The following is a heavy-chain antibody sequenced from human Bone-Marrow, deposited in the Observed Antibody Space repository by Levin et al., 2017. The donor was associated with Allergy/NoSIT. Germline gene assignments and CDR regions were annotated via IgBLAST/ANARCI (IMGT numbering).Heavy chain of an antibody. V-gene: IGHV3-9*01. D-gene: IGHD3-9*01. Sequence: SLKISCAASGFSFHDSVMHWVRQAPGKGLEWVSGINWNSATIGYADSVRGRFTISRDNAKNSLYLQLNSLRAEDTAFYYCAKGPILTGSEGYIDKWGQGTLVTVSS. J-gene: IGHJ4*02. CDR1: GFSFHDSV. CDR3: AKGPILTGSEGYIDK. CDR2: INWNSATI.